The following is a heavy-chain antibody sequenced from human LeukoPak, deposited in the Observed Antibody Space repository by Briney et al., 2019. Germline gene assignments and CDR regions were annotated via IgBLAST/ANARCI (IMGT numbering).Heavy chain of an antibody. V-gene: IGHV1-18*01. CDR3: ARAHDYGDYAYVDY. CDR2: ISAYTGNT. Sequence: ASVKVSCKASGYTFTSSGITWVRQAPGQGLEWMGWISAYTGNTNYAQKLQGRVTMTTDTFTSTAYMELRSLRSDDTAVYYCARAHDYGDYAYVDYWGQGTLVTVSS. J-gene: IGHJ4*02. D-gene: IGHD4-17*01. CDR1: GYTFTSSG.